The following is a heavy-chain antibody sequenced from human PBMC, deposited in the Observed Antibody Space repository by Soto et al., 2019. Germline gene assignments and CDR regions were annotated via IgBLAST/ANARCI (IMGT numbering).Heavy chain of an antibody. CDR1: GFTVSSNY. CDR3: AREDGYRGGDAFDI. J-gene: IGHJ3*02. V-gene: IGHV3-66*01. Sequence: EVQLVESGGGLVQPGGSLRLSGAASGFTVSSNYMSWVRQAPGKGLEWVSVIYSGGSTYYADSVKGRFTISRDNSKNTLYLQMNSLRVEDTAVYYCAREDGYRGGDAFDIWGQGTMVTVSS. CDR2: IYSGGST. D-gene: IGHD5-12*01.